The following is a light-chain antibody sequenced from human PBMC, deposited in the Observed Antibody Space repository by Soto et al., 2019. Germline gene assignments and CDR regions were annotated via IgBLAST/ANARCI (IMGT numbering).Light chain of an antibody. J-gene: IGKJ4*01. V-gene: IGKV1-9*01. CDR1: QGISSY. CDR2: AAS. CDR3: QQLNSYPRVT. Sequence: DIPLTQSPSFLSASVGDRVTITCRASQGISSYLAWYQQKPGKAPKLLIYAASTLQSGVPSRFSGSGSGTEFTLTISSLQHEAFATYYCQQLNSYPRVTFGGGTKVESK.